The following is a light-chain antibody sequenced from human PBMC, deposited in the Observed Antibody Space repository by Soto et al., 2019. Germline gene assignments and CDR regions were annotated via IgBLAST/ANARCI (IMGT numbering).Light chain of an antibody. V-gene: IGLV7-43*01. CDR2: SID. CDR1: TGAVTSGNF. CDR3: LLSYGGAGV. J-gene: IGLJ1*01. Sequence: QTVVTQEPSVTVSPGGTVTLTCAPTTGAVTSGNFPSWFQQKPGQPPRALIYSIDSKHSWTPARFSGSLLEGKAGLTLSGAHPEDAADYYCLLSYGGAGVFGTGTKVTVL.